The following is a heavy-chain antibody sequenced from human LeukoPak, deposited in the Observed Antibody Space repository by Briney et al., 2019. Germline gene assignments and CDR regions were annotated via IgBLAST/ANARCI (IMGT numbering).Heavy chain of an antibody. CDR3: ASLHYYDSSGRDY. J-gene: IGHJ4*02. CDR1: GFTFSSYS. V-gene: IGHV3-21*01. CDR2: ISRSGIYT. Sequence: KPGGSLRLSCAASGFTFSSYSMTWVRQAPGKGLKWVSTISRSGIYTYYADSVKGRFTISRDDAKNSLYLQMNSLRAEDTAVYYCASLHYYDSSGRDYWGQGTLVTVSS. D-gene: IGHD3-22*01.